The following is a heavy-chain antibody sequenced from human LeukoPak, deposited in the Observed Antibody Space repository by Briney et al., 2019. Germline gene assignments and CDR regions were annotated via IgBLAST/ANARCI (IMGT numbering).Heavy chain of an antibody. CDR2: IYYSGST. V-gene: IGHV4-39*01. D-gene: IGHD3-3*01. Sequence: PETLSLTCTVSGGSISSSSYYWGWIRQPPGKGLEWIGSIYYSGSTYYNPSLKSRVTISVDTSKNQFSLKLSSVTAADTAVYCCARQDFWSGYYFDPWGQGTLVTVSS. CDR3: ARQDFWSGYYFDP. CDR1: GGSISSSSYY. J-gene: IGHJ5*02.